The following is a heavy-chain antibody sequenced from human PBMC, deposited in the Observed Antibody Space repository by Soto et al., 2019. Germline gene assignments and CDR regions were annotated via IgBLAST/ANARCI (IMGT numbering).Heavy chain of an antibody. CDR2: RSYGGSSE. CDR1: GFSVDIYD. J-gene: IGHJ4*02. V-gene: IGHV3-33*05. CDR3: ARGRLRPWSLHY. D-gene: IGHD5-12*01. Sequence: QVQLVESGGGLVHPGESLRLSCAASGFSVDIYDIHWVRQAPGQGLEWVAVRSYGGSSEGYADSVKGRFTISRDNSTNTLYLQMNSLRTEDTAMYYCARGRLRPWSLHYWGQGTLVTVSS.